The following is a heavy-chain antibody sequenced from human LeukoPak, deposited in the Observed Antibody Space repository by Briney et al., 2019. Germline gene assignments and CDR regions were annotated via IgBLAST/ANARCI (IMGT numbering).Heavy chain of an antibody. J-gene: IGHJ5*02. V-gene: IGHV4-61*01. D-gene: IGHD1-14*01. CDR1: GGSVSSGSYY. CDR2: IYYSGST. CDR3: ARDRRNLFDP. Sequence: SETLSLTCAVSGGSVSSGSYYWSWIRQPPGKGPEWIGYIYYSGSTNYNPSLKSRVTISVDTSKNQFSLKLSSVTAADTAVYYCARDRRNLFDPWGQGTLVTVSS.